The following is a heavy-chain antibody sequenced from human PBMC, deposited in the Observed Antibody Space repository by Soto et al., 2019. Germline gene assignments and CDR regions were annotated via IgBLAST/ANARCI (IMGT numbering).Heavy chain of an antibody. Sequence: GGSLRLSCAASGLTFSSYGFHWVRQAPGKGLEWVSAISGSGGSTYYADSVKGRFTISRDNSKNTLYLQMNSLGAAATAVYYCSKAQNGARLYYRKDAFDNWGQGTLVTVSS. CDR2: ISGSGGST. CDR1: GLTFSSYG. J-gene: IGHJ3*02. D-gene: IGHD3-10*01. V-gene: IGHV3-23*01. CDR3: SKAQNGARLYYRKDAFDN.